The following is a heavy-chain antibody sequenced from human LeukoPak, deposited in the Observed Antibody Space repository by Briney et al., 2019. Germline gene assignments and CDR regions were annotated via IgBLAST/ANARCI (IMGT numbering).Heavy chain of an antibody. CDR3: ARDLRVAGDYYGSGSYYKGDFDY. D-gene: IGHD3-10*01. CDR2: IWYDGSNK. V-gene: IGHV3-33*01. J-gene: IGHJ4*02. Sequence: PGGSLRLSCAASGFTFSSYGMHWVRQAPGKGLEWVAVIWYDGSNKYYADSVKGRFTISRDNSKNTLYLQMNSLRAEDTAVYYCARDLRVAGDYYGSGSYYKGDFDYWGQGTLVTVSS. CDR1: GFTFSSYG.